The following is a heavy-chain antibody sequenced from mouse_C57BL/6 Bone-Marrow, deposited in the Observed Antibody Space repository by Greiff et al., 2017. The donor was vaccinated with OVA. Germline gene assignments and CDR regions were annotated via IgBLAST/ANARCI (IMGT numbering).Heavy chain of an antibody. J-gene: IGHJ4*01. CDR1: GFNIKDDY. CDR2: IDPENGDT. V-gene: IGHV14-4*01. Sequence: EVQLQQSGTELVRPGASVKLSCTASGFNIKDDYMHWVKQRPEQGPEWIGWIDPENGDTEYASKFQGKATITADTSSITAFLQLSSLTSEDTSVYYCTTGDYWGQGTSVTVSS. CDR3: TTGDY.